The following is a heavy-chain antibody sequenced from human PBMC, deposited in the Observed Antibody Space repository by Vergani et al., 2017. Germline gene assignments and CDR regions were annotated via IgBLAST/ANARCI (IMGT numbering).Heavy chain of an antibody. CDR2: IYHTGSA. Sequence: QVQLLESGPGLLKPSETLSLTCSVSGYSITSGYYWGWIRPPPGRGLEWIGSIYHTGSAYYNPSLKSRVTVSGDTSMNQVSLKLNSVTAADTAVYYCVRTVALWFGETKDGGWFDPWGQGTLVTVTS. D-gene: IGHD3-10*01. V-gene: IGHV4-38-2*01. J-gene: IGHJ5*02. CDR1: GYSITSGYY. CDR3: VRTVALWFGETKDGGWFDP.